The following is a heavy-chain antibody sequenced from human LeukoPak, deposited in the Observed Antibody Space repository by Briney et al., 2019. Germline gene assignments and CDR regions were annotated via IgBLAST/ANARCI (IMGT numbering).Heavy chain of an antibody. V-gene: IGHV3-21*01. CDR3: ARDGRGNYHLDL. Sequence: GGSLRFSCAASGFTFSSYSMNWVRQAPGKGLEWVSSISSSSSYIYYADSVKGRFTISRDNAKNSLYLQMNSLRAEDTAVYYCARDGRGNYHLDLWGQGTLVTVSS. D-gene: IGHD1-26*01. J-gene: IGHJ4*02. CDR1: GFTFSSYS. CDR2: ISSSSSYI.